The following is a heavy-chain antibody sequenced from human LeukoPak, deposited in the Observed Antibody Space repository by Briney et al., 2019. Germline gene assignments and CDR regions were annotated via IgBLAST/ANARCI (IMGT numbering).Heavy chain of an antibody. CDR3: ARDWFRNSSSSQPSPPRYFDR. D-gene: IGHD6-6*01. V-gene: IGHV1-69*04. Sequence: GASVKVSCKASGGTFSSYTISWVRQAPGQGLEWMGRIIPILGIANYAQKFQGGVTITVDKSTSTAYMELSSLRSEDTAVYYCARDWFRNSSSSQPSPPRYFDRWGRGTLVIVSS. J-gene: IGHJ2*01. CDR1: GGTFSSYT. CDR2: IIPILGIA.